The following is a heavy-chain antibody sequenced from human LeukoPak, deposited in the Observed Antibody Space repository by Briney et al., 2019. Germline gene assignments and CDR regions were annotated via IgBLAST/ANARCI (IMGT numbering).Heavy chain of an antibody. J-gene: IGHJ4*02. CDR3: AKEGGYDHRYYFDY. CDR1: GFTFSNYG. V-gene: IGHV3-23*01. Sequence: PGGSLRLSCTGSGFTFSNYGIYWVRQAPGKGLEWVSAISGSGGSTYYADSVKGRFTISRDNSKNTLYLQMNSLRAEDTAVYYCAKEGGYDHRYYFDYWGQGTLVTVSS. D-gene: IGHD5-12*01. CDR2: ISGSGGST.